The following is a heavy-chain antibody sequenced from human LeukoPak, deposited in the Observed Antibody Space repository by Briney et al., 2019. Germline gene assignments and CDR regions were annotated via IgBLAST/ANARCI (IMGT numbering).Heavy chain of an antibody. J-gene: IGHJ4*02. V-gene: IGHV3-23*01. D-gene: IGHD6-19*01. CDR3: AITTVAGNVGLFY. CDR1: GFTFSSYA. CDR2: ISGSGGST. Sequence: GGSLRLSCAASGFTFSSYAMSWVRQAPGKGLEWVSAISGSGGSTYYADSVKVRFTISRDNSKNTLYLQMNSLRAEDTAVYYCAITTVAGNVGLFYWGQGTLVTVSS.